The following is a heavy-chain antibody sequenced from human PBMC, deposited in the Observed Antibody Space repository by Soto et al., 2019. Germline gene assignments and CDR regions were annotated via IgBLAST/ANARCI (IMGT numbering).Heavy chain of an antibody. CDR3: ARELDDSSGSPVGYFDY. Sequence: SETLSLTCTVSGGSISSGGYYWSWIRQHPGQGLEWIGYIYYSGSTYYNPSLKSRVTISVDTSKNQFSLKLSSVTAADTAVYYWARELDDSSGSPVGYFDYWGQGTLVTVSS. J-gene: IGHJ4*02. D-gene: IGHD3-22*01. CDR2: IYYSGST. V-gene: IGHV4-31*03. CDR1: GGSISSGGYY.